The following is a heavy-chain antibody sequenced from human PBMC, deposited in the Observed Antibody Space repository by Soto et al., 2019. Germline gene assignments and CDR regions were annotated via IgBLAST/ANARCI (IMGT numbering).Heavy chain of an antibody. CDR1: GGSISSGDYY. J-gene: IGHJ3*02. D-gene: IGHD7-27*01. CDR2: IYCSGST. Sequence: SETLSLTCTVSGGSISSGDYYWSWIRQPPGKGLEWIGYIYCSGSTYYNPSLKSRVTISVDTSKNQFSLKLSSVTAADTAVYYCAGDKDSENWGARGNDAFDIWGQGTMVTVSS. CDR3: AGDKDSENWGARGNDAFDI. V-gene: IGHV4-30-4*01.